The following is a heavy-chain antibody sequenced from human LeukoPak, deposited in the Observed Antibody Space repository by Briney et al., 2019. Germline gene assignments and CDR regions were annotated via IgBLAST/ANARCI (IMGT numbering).Heavy chain of an antibody. CDR1: GFTVSRNY. CDR3: ARWRPIDAFDV. J-gene: IGHJ3*01. V-gene: IGHV3-53*04. D-gene: IGHD3-3*01. CDR2: LSSTGNT. Sequence: GGSLRLSCAASGFTVSRNYMNWVRQAPGKGLEWVSLLSSTGNTSYADSVKGRFTISRHNSKNTLYLQVNSLRPEDTAMYYCARWRPIDAFDVWGQGTMVIVSS.